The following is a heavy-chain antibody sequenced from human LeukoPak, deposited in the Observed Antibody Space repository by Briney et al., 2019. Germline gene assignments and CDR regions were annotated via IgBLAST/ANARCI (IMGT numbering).Heavy chain of an antibody. V-gene: IGHV3-33*01. CDR2: ICNDGGSK. CDR3: VRDSSGDSSGRPSLDY. Sequence: PGGSLRLSCAASGFTFSYYGMHWVRQAPGKGLEWVANICNDGGSKYYADSVKGRFTISRDNSKDTLNLQMNSLRADDTAVYFCVRDSSGDSSGRPSLDYWGQGTLVTVSS. J-gene: IGHJ4*02. CDR1: GFTFSYYG. D-gene: IGHD3-10*01.